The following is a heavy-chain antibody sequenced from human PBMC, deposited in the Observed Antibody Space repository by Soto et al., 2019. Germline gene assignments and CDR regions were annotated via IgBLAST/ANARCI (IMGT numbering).Heavy chain of an antibody. CDR1: GDSVSSNSAA. CDR2: TYYRSKWYN. J-gene: IGHJ3*02. CDR3: AYSGYDGRSGEGRYGLDAFDI. Sequence: QVQLQQSGPGLVKPSQTLSLTCAISGDSVSSNSAAWNWIRQSPSRGLEWLGRTYYRSKWYNDYVVSVKSRITINPDTSKNQFSLQLNSVTPEDTAVYYCAYSGYDGRSGEGRYGLDAFDIWGQGTMVTVSS. D-gene: IGHD5-12*01. V-gene: IGHV6-1*01.